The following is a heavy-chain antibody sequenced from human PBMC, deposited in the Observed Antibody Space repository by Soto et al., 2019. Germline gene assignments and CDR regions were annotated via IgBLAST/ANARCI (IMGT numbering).Heavy chain of an antibody. D-gene: IGHD4-17*01. J-gene: IGHJ6*02. CDR1: GGTFTSYT. Sequence: SVKVSCKAAGGTFTSYTISWVRQAPGQGLEWMGAIIPLFDTTTYAQKFQGRVTITADESTTTAYMELSSLRSEDTAVYYCARAMTTVTRDYFYYGMDVWGQGTTVTVSS. CDR2: IIPLFDTT. V-gene: IGHV1-69*13. CDR3: ARAMTTVTRDYFYYGMDV.